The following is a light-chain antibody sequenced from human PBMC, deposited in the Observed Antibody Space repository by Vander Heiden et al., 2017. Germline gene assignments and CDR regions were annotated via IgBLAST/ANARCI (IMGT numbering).Light chain of an antibody. V-gene: IGKV1-39*01. CDR2: ATS. CDR1: QSVSDY. Sequence: IQLTQSPSSLSASVGDRITITCRASQSVSDYLNWYQQKPGEAPKLLIYATSNLHSGVPSRFSGSGSGTAFTLTISSLQPEDFATYYCQQSHSLPRTFGQGTKVEIK. J-gene: IGKJ1*01. CDR3: QQSHSLPRT.